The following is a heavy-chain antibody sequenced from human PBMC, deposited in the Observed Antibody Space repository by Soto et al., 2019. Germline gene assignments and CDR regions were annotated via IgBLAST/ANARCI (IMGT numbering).Heavy chain of an antibody. Sequence: QVQLQESGPGLVKPSETLSLICTVSGGSIRDFHWSWIRQPPGKGLEWIGSFYFSETTNSDPSLKGRVTVAVDSSKSHFSLKLASVTAEDTAIYYCTRSNTASSSPDYWGQGSLVTVSS. D-gene: IGHD6-13*01. J-gene: IGHJ4*02. V-gene: IGHV4-59*08. CDR3: TRSNTASSSPDY. CDR2: FYFSETT. CDR1: GGSIRDFH.